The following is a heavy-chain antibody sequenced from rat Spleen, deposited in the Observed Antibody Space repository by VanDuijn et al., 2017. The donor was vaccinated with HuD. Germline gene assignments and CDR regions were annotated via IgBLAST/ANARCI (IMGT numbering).Heavy chain of an antibody. CDR1: GFTFSDYN. CDR3: TRAPPLELRSPFDY. D-gene: IGHD1-11*01. CDR2: INNDGSNT. Sequence: EVQLVESGGGLVQPGRSLKLSCAASGFTFSDYNMAWVRRAPKKGLEWVATINNDGSNTYYPASVKGRFTIPRDNAKSTLYLQMNSLRSEDTATYYCTRAPPLELRSPFDYWGQGVMVTVSS. J-gene: IGHJ2*01. V-gene: IGHV5-7*01.